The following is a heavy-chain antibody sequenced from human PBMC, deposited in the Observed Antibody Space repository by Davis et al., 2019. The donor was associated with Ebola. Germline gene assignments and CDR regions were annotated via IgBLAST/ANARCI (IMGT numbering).Heavy chain of an antibody. D-gene: IGHD5-18*01. V-gene: IGHV3-30-3*01. CDR1: GFTFSDHY. J-gene: IGHJ6*02. CDR3: ARDSGGRGYSYGSYYYGMDV. Sequence: GESLKISCAASGFTFSDHYMHWVRQAPGKGLEWVAVISYDGSNKYYADSVKGRFTISRDNSKNTLYLQMNSLRAEDTAVYYCARDSGGRGYSYGSYYYGMDVWGQGTTVTVSS. CDR2: ISYDGSNK.